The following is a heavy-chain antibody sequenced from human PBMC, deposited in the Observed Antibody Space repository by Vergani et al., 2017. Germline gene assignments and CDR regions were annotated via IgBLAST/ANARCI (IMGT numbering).Heavy chain of an antibody. CDR1: GGSISSYY. J-gene: IGHJ6*03. D-gene: IGHD2-15*01. Sequence: QVQLQESGPGLVKPSETLSLTCTVSGGSISSYYWSWIRQPAGKGLEWIGRIYTSGSTNYNPSLKSRVTMSVDTSKNQFSLKLSSVTAADTAVYYCARDLGYCSGGSCYSIYYYYYMDVWGKGP. CDR3: ARDLGYCSGGSCYSIYYYYYMDV. CDR2: IYTSGST. V-gene: IGHV4-4*07.